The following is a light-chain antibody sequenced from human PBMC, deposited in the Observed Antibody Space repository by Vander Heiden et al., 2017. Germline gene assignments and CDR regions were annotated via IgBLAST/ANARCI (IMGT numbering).Light chain of an antibody. V-gene: IGKV1-5*01. Sequence: DIQMTQSPSTLSASVGDRDTITCRASQSSSCWLSWYQQRPAKAPQLLIYDASSLESGVPSRCSGSGSEIALTITISSLHAYDFSTYYRQNYNCYLFGQGTKVEIK. CDR3: QNYNCYL. CDR2: DAS. CDR1: QSSSCW. J-gene: IGKJ1*01.